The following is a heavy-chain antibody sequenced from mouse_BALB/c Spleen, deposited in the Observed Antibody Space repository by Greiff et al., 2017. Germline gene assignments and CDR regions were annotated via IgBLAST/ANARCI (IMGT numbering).Heavy chain of an antibody. D-gene: IGHD2-1*01. CDR2: ISSGGSYT. J-gene: IGHJ2*01. V-gene: IGHV5-6-4*01. Sequence: EVKLVESGGGLVKPGGSLKLSCAASGFTFSSYTMSWVRQTPEKRLEWVATISSGGSYTYYPDSVKGRFTISRDNAKNTLYLQMSSLKSEDTAMYYCTREDYGNFLFDYWGQGTTLTVSS. CDR3: TREDYGNFLFDY. CDR1: GFTFSSYT.